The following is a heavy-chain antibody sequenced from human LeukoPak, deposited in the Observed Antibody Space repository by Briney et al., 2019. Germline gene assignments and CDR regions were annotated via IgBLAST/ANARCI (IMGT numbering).Heavy chain of an antibody. D-gene: IGHD6-6*01. CDR3: ARDLGVTVRPFSLFY. V-gene: IGHV1-2*02. Sequence: ASVKVSCKASGYTFTAYYMHWVRQAPGQGPEWMGWINPNSGVTNYAQKFQGRVIMTSDTSISTAYMEFSRLRSDDTAMYYCARDLGVTVRPFSLFYWGQGILVTVSS. CDR2: INPNSGVT. J-gene: IGHJ4*02. CDR1: GYTFTAYY.